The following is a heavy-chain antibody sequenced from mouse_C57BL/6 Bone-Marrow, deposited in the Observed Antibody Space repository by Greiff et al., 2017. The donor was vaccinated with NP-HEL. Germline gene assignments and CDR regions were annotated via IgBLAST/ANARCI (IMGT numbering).Heavy chain of an antibody. D-gene: IGHD1-1*01. J-gene: IGHJ2*01. Sequence: EVKLQQSGPGLVKPSQSLSLTCSVTGYSITSGYYWNWIRQFPGNKLEWMGYISYDGSNNYNPSLKNRISITRDTSKNQFFLKLNSVTTEDTATYYCARAPLLLRSYYFDYWGQGTTLTVSS. CDR2: ISYDGSN. CDR1: GYSITSGYY. CDR3: ARAPLLLRSYYFDY. V-gene: IGHV3-6*01.